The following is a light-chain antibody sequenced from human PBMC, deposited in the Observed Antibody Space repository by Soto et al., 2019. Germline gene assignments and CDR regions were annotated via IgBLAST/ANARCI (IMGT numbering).Light chain of an antibody. CDR3: QQYYSYPIT. CDR2: AAS. J-gene: IGKJ5*01. Sequence: AIRMTQSPSSLSASTGDRVTITCRASQGISSYLAWYQQKPGKAPKLLIYAASTLQSGVPSRFSGSGSGTDFTRTISCLQSEDFATYYCQQYYSYPITFGQGTLLEIK. CDR1: QGISSY. V-gene: IGKV1-8*01.